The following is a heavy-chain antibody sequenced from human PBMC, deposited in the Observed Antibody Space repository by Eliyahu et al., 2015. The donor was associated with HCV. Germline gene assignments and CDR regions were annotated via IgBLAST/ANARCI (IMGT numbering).Heavy chain of an antibody. D-gene: IGHD6-19*01. CDR2: IXXTGST. CDR1: GASISSYY. V-gene: IGHV4-4*08. J-gene: IGHJ5*02. Sequence: QVQLQESGPGLVKPSETLXLTCTVPGASISSYYWSWLRQPPGKGLEWIAYIXXTGSTHYNPSLKSRVTMSLDTSKNQLSLKLSSVTAADTAVYYCASGGGGIAVAGTGGWFDPWGQGTLVTVSS. CDR3: ASGGGGIAVAGTGGWFDP.